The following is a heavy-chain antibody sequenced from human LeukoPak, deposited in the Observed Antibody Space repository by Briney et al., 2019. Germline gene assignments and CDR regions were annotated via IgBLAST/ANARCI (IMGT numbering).Heavy chain of an antibody. CDR3: AIRSPNSVWEWSLDY. Sequence: ASVKVSCKASGGTFSSYAISWVRQAPGQGPEWMGRIIPIFGTANYAQKFQGRVTITTDESTSTAYMELSSLRSEDTAVYYCAIRSPNSVWEWSLDYWGQGTLVTVSS. D-gene: IGHD3-3*01. CDR1: GGTFSSYA. J-gene: IGHJ4*02. V-gene: IGHV1-69*05. CDR2: IIPIFGTA.